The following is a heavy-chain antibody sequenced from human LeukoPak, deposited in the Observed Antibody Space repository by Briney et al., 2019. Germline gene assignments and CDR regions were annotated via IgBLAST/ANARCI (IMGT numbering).Heavy chain of an antibody. D-gene: IGHD2-2*01. Sequence: GGSLRLSCAASGFTFSNYSMNWVRQAPGMGLEWVSSISSSSIHIFYADSVKGRFTISRDNSKNTLYLQMNSLRAEDTAVYYCAKDGHVPNWGQGTLVTVSS. CDR1: GFTFSNYS. J-gene: IGHJ4*02. V-gene: IGHV3-21*04. CDR2: ISSSSIHI. CDR3: AKDGHVPN.